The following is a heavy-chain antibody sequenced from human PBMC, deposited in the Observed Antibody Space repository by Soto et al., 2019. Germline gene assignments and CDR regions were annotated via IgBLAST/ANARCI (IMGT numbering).Heavy chain of an antibody. V-gene: IGHV1-24*01. D-gene: IGHD3-10*01. CDR1: GYTLTELS. J-gene: IGHJ6*02. CDR2: FDPEDGET. CDR3: ATDAMVRHGMDV. Sequence: GASVKVSCKVSGYTLTELSMHWVRQAPGKGLEWMGGFDPEDGETIYAQKFQGRVTMTEDTSTDTAYMERSSLRSEDTAVYYCATDAMVRHGMDVWGQGTTVTVSS.